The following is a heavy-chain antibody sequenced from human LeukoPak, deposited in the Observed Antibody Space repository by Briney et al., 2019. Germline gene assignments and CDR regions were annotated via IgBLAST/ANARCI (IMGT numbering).Heavy chain of an antibody. CDR1: GYTFTSYY. CDR2: IKPTGGGT. V-gene: IGHV1-46*01. D-gene: IGHD1-26*01. J-gene: IGHJ4*02. Sequence: GASVTVSCKASGYTFTSYYMHWVGQAPGQGREWMGLIKPTGGGTIYAEKFQGRVTMTRDTSASTVYMGLGSLASEDTAVYYCARGDSGSYYYWGQGTLVTVSS. CDR3: ARGDSGSYYY.